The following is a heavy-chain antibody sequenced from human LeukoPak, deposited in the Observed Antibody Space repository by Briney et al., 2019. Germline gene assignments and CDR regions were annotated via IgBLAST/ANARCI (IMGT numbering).Heavy chain of an antibody. Sequence: ASVKVSCKVSGYTLTELSMHWVRQAPGKGLEWMGGFDPEDGETIYAQKFQGRVTMTEDTSTDTAYMELSSLRSEDTAVYYCATLERSGYYEQGWDYWGQGTLVTVSS. J-gene: IGHJ4*02. V-gene: IGHV1-24*01. CDR1: GYTLTELS. CDR2: FDPEDGET. D-gene: IGHD3-3*01. CDR3: ATLERSGYYEQGWDY.